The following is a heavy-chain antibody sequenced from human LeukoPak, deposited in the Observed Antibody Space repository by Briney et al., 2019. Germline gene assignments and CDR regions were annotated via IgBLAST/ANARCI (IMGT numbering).Heavy chain of an antibody. CDR3: ARAMVRGVPYYFDY. Sequence: GGSLRLSYAASGFTVSSNYMSWVRQAPGKGLEWVSVIFSGGSTYYADSVKGRFTISRDNSKNTVYLQMNSLRDEDTAVYYCARAMVRGVPYYFDYWGQGTLVTVSS. D-gene: IGHD3-10*01. V-gene: IGHV3-66*01. CDR2: IFSGGST. J-gene: IGHJ4*02. CDR1: GFTVSSNY.